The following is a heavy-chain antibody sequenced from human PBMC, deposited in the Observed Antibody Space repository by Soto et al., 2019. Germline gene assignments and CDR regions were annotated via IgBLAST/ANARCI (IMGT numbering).Heavy chain of an antibody. CDR2: IKSQADGRTT. CDR1: GFTFSNFW. CDR3: TTDFGSTGNSDY. Sequence: EVQLVESGGGLVKPGVSLRLSCAASGFTFSNFWMSWVRQAPGKGLEWVGRIKSQADGRTTDYAAPVEGRFTISRDDSKTTLYLYMIGLKIEDSVVYYCTTDFGSTGNSDYWGQGTLVTIS. V-gene: IGHV3-15*01. D-gene: IGHD3-3*01. J-gene: IGHJ4*02.